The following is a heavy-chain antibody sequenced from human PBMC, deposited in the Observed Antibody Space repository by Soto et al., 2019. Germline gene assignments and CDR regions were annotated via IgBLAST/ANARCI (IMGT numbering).Heavy chain of an antibody. V-gene: IGHV3-21*01. CDR3: ARQLAYDFTWPALSRPLDY. Sequence: NPGGSLRLSCAASGFTFSSYSMNWVRQAPGKGLEWVSSISSSSSYIYYADSVKGRFTISRDNAKNSLYLQMNSLRAEDTAVYYCARQLAYDFTWPALSRPLDYWGQGTLVTVSS. D-gene: IGHD3-3*01. CDR2: ISSSSSYI. CDR1: GFTFSSYS. J-gene: IGHJ4*02.